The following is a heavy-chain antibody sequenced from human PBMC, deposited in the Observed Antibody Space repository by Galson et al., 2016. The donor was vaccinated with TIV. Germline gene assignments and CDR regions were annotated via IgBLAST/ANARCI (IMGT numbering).Heavy chain of an antibody. V-gene: IGHV3-30*07. CDR3: ARAAGRNGATCHATCESFDF. J-gene: IGHJ3*01. D-gene: IGHD3-10*01. Sequence: SLRLSCAASGFTFSDYTMHWVRQAPGQGLEWVTAISHDGSKNSYADSVKGRFTISRDNAKNSLYLQMNSLRVEDTAVYYCARAAGRNGATCHATCESFDFWGQGTKVTVSS. CDR1: GFTFSDYT. CDR2: ISHDGSKN.